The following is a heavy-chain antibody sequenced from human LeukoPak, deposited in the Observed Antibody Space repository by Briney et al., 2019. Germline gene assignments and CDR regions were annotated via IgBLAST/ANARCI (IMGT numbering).Heavy chain of an antibody. D-gene: IGHD3-10*01. CDR3: AREGYYGSGSYWYYFDY. Sequence: SQTLSLTCTVSGGSISSGGYYWSWTRQHPGKGLEWIGYIYYSGSTYYNPSLKSRVTISVDTSKNQFSLKLSSVTAADTAVYYCAREGYYGSGSYWYYFDYWGQGTLVTVSS. V-gene: IGHV4-31*03. CDR2: IYYSGST. CDR1: GGSISSGGYY. J-gene: IGHJ4*02.